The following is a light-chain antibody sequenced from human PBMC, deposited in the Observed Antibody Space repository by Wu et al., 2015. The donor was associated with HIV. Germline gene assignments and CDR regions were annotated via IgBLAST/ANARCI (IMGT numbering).Light chain of an antibody. V-gene: IGKV3-15*01. J-gene: IGKJ1*01. CDR3: QQYNTWLRT. CDR2: GVS. Sequence: EIVMTQSPATLSVSPGERATLSCRASQSVSSNVAWYQQKPGQAPRLLIFGVSTRATDVPVRFSGSGSGTEFTLTITSMQSEDFAVYYCQQYNTWLRTFGQGTKVEVK. CDR1: QSVSSN.